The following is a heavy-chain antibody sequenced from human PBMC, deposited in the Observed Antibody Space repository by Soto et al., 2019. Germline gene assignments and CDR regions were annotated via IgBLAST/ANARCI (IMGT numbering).Heavy chain of an antibody. CDR1: GYTFTGYY. J-gene: IGHJ1*01. V-gene: IGHV1-2*02. CDR2: INPNSGGT. CDR3: ARECHAVTTGSEYFQH. D-gene: IGHD4-17*01. Sequence: GASVKVSCKASGYTFTGYYMHWVRQAPGQGLEWMGWINPNSGGTNYAQKFQGRVTMTRDTSISTAYMELSRLRSDDTAVYYCARECHAVTTGSEYFQHWGQGTLVTVS.